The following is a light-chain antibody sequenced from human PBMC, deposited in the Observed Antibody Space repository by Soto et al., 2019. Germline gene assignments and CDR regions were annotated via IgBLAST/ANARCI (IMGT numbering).Light chain of an antibody. CDR2: LNSDGSH. CDR1: SGHSSYA. J-gene: IGLJ2*01. CDR3: QTWDTGIRVV. Sequence: QPVLTQSPSASASLGASVKVACTLNSGHSSYAIAWHQQQPEKGPRYLMKLNSDGSHSKGDGIPDRFSGSSSGAERYLTISSLKSEDEADYYCQTWDTGIRVVFGGGTKLTVL. V-gene: IGLV4-69*01.